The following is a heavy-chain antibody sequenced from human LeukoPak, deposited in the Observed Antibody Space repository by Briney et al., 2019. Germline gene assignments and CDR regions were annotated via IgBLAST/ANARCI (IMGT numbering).Heavy chain of an antibody. CDR2: INPNSGGT. J-gene: IGHJ4*02. D-gene: IGHD2-2*01. V-gene: IGHV1-2*02. CDR1: GGTFSSYA. Sequence: GASVKVSCKASGGTFSSYAISWVRQAPGQGLEWMGWINPNSGGTNYAQKFQGRVTMTRDTSISTAYMELSRLRSDDTAVYYCARTYQLHFDYWGQGTLVTVSS. CDR3: ARTYQLHFDY.